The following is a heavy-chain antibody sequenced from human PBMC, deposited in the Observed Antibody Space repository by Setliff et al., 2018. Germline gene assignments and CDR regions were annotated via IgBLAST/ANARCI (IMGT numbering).Heavy chain of an antibody. CDR2: IIPILDIE. Sequence: GASVKVSCKASGGTFSSYAISWVRQAPGQGLEWMGGIIPILDIENNAQKFQGRVTITTDESTSTAYMELSSLRSEDTAVYYCARGGDVDGWYFDLWGRGTLVTVSS. D-gene: IGHD3-10*01. CDR1: GGTFSSYA. CDR3: ARGGDVDGWYFDL. J-gene: IGHJ2*01. V-gene: IGHV1-69*10.